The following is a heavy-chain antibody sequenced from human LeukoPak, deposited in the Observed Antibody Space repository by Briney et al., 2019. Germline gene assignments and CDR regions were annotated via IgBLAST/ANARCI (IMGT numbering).Heavy chain of an antibody. Sequence: GGSLRLSCAASGFTFSSYWMSWVRQAPGKGLEWVANIKQDGSEKYYVDSVKGRFTISRDNARNSLYLQMNSLRAEDTAVYYCARDREDYYYGMDVWGQGTTVTVSS. CDR1: GFTFSSYW. CDR3: ARDREDYYYGMDV. J-gene: IGHJ6*02. V-gene: IGHV3-7*03. CDR2: IKQDGSEK.